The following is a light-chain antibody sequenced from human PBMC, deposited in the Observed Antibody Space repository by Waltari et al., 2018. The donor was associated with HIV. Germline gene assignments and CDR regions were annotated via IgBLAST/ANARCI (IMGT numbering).Light chain of an antibody. CDR2: HVS. Sequence: QSALTQPASVSGNPGQSVTITCTGTDIDIGNYNLVSWFQQHPGKAPNLLIYHVSKRTSGVSSRFSGSKSGDFASLTISGLLTDDVSSYYFLTYVSKTSTWQFGGGTYLTV. CDR1: DIDIGNYNL. J-gene: IGLJ3*02. CDR3: LTYVSKTSTWQ. V-gene: IGLV2-23*02.